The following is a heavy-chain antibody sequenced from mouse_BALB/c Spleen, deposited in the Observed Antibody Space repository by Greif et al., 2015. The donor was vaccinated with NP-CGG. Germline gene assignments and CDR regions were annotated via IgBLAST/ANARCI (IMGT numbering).Heavy chain of an antibody. Sequence: EVHLVESGGGLVKPGGSLKLSCAASGFTFSSYAMSWVRQTPEKRLEWVASISSGGSTYYPDSVKGRFTISRDNARNILYLQMSSLRSEDTAMYYCAREGDYYGYYFDYWGQGTTLTVSS. V-gene: IGHV5-6-5*01. CDR2: ISSGGST. J-gene: IGHJ2*01. CDR3: AREGDYYGYYFDY. CDR1: GFTFSSYA. D-gene: IGHD1-2*01.